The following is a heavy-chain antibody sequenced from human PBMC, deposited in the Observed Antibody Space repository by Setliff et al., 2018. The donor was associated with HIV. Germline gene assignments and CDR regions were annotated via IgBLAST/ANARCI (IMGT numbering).Heavy chain of an antibody. CDR2: IYETGST. CDR1: GDSISGYY. CDR3: ARDGYTNGYGYYYFYMDV. V-gene: IGHV4-59*12. D-gene: IGHD5-18*01. J-gene: IGHJ6*03. Sequence: ASETLSLTCTVSGDSISGYYWSWIRQSPGKGPEWIGFIYETGSTYYNPSLKSRVSISIDTSKNQFSLKLGSVTAADTAVYFCARDGYTNGYGYYYFYMDVWGKGTTVTVSS.